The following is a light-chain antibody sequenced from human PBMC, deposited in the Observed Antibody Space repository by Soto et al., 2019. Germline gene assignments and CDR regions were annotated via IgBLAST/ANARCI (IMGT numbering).Light chain of an antibody. CDR3: SSYTSSSTLVI. J-gene: IGLJ2*01. V-gene: IGLV2-14*01. Sequence: QSALTQPASVSGSPGQSITISCTGTSSDVGGYNYVSWYQQHAGKAPELMIYDVSNRPSGVSNRFSGSKSGNTASLTISGLQAEDEADYYCSSYTSSSTLVIFGGGTKLTVL. CDR2: DVS. CDR1: SSDVGGYNY.